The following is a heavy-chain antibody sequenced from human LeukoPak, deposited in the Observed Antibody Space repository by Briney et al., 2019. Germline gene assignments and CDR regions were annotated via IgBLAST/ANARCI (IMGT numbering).Heavy chain of an antibody. CDR2: IYGRGGT. D-gene: IGHD3-10*01. V-gene: IGHV4-4*07. J-gene: IGHJ6*03. CDR3: ARESVYYGSGSYRPYYYYYMDV. Sequence: PSETLSLTCTVSGDSLSSYYWSWVRQPAGKGLEWIGRIYGRGGTNYIPSLKSRVTMSLDTSKNQFSLKLRSVTAADTAVYYCARESVYYGSGSYRPYYYYYMDVWGKGTTVTVSS. CDR1: GDSLSSYY.